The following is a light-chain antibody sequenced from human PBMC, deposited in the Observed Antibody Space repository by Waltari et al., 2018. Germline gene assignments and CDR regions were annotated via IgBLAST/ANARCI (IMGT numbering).Light chain of an antibody. Sequence: SASVGDTVTITCRASQSISSWLDWYQQKPGKAPKLLIYKASSLQSGVPSRFSGSGSGTEFTLTISSLQPEDFATYYCLQYSSSPWTFGQGTKVEIK. CDR2: KAS. CDR1: QSISSW. V-gene: IGKV1-12*01. CDR3: LQYSSSPWT. J-gene: IGKJ1*01.